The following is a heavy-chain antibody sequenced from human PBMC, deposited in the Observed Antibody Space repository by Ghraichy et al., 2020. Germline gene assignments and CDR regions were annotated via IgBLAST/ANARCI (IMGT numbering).Heavy chain of an antibody. Sequence: GGSLRLSCAASGFTFSAYSMNWVRQAPGKGLEWVSSISSSSSYIYCADSVKGRFTISRDNAKNSLYLQMNSLRAEDTAFYYCARDKAGDQYGMDVWGQGTTVTVSS. D-gene: IGHD2-2*01. CDR2: ISSSSSYI. CDR1: GFTFSAYS. J-gene: IGHJ6*02. V-gene: IGHV3-21*01. CDR3: ARDKAGDQYGMDV.